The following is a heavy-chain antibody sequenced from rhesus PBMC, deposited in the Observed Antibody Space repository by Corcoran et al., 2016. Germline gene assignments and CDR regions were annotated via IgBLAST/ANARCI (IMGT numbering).Heavy chain of an antibody. CDR3: ARGMQGGGWYADVSLDV. J-gene: IGHJ5-2*02. V-gene: IGHV4S14*01. CDR2: LYGSGGSN. D-gene: IGHD6-31*01. CDR1: GYSISSGSY. Sequence: QVQLQESGPGLVKPSETLSLTCAVSGYSISSGSYWNWIRQPPGKGLVGIGSLYGSGGSNYPNPSLKSRGTLSVDTSKNQCSLKLSSVTAADTAVYYCARGMQGGGWYADVSLDVWGRGVLVTVSS.